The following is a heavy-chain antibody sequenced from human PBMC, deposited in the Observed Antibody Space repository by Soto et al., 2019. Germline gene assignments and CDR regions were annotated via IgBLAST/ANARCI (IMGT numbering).Heavy chain of an antibody. CDR3: AKGSRGLPTYYYYYYMDV. Sequence: GGSLRLSCAASGFTFDDYAMHWVRQAPGKGLEWVSGISWISGSIGYADSVKGRFTISRDNAKNSLYLQMNSLRAEDTALYYCAKGSRGLPTYYYYYYMDVWGKGTTVTVSS. J-gene: IGHJ6*03. CDR1: GFTFDDYA. V-gene: IGHV3-9*01. CDR2: ISWISGSI. D-gene: IGHD1-26*01.